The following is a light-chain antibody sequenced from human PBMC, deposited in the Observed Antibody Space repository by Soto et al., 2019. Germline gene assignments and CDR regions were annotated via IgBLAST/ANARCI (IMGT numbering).Light chain of an antibody. J-gene: IGKJ5*01. CDR3: QQYDSAPIT. Sequence: RDSPYTLCVYPLEGATLSFKASQIVNSNLAWYQQKPGQAPRLLIYGASTRATGIPDRFSGSGSGTDFTLTICRLELEDFAVYYCQQYDSAPITFGQGTRLEIK. CDR1: QIVNSN. V-gene: IGKV3-20*01. CDR2: GAS.